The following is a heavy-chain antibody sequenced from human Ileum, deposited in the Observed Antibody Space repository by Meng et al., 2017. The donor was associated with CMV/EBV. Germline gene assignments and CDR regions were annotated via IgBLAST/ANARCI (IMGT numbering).Heavy chain of an antibody. D-gene: IGHD3-10*01. J-gene: IGHJ4*02. CDR1: SASITPYY. Sequence: APLRESGPGLVKHSETPSLTCTISSASITPYYWNWIRQPAGKGLEWIGRIYTGGPTDYNPSLKSRVTMSVDMSKNQFFLNLSSVTAADTAVYHCARGQTVRGFEYWGLGILVTVSS. V-gene: IGHV4-4*07. CDR2: IYTGGPT. CDR3: ARGQTVRGFEY.